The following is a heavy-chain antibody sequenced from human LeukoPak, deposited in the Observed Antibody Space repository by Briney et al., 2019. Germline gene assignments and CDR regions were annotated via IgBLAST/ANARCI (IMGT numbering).Heavy chain of an antibody. D-gene: IGHD3-22*01. CDR3: ASSRPYYYDGSGYGAFDI. Sequence: PSETLSLTRTVSGGSISGGGYYWSCIRQHPGKGLEWHGYIYYSGSTYYNPSFKSRVTISVDTSKSQFSLELSSVPAADTAVYYGASSRPYYYDGSGYGAFDIWGQGTMVTVSS. CDR1: GGSISGGGYY. CDR2: IYYSGST. J-gene: IGHJ3*02. V-gene: IGHV4-31*03.